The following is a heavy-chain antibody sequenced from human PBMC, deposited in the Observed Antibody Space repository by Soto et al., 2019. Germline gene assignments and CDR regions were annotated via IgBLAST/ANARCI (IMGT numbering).Heavy chain of an antibody. J-gene: IGHJ4*02. CDR3: ARANYFDSSGPFDY. CDR2: IYYSGST. CDR1: GGSISSGAYY. Sequence: PSETLSLTCTFSGGSISSGAYYWSWIRQHPGKGLEWIGYIYYSGSTYYNPSLESRVTLSVDTSRNQFSLKVSSVTAADTAVYYCARANYFDSSGPFDYWGPGTLVTVSS. D-gene: IGHD3-22*01. V-gene: IGHV4-31*03.